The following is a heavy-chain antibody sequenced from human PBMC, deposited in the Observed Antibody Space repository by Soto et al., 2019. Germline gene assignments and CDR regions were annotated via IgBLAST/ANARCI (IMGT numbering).Heavy chain of an antibody. CDR3: AHHSSGWYEVDY. CDR1: GFSLSTSGVG. V-gene: IGHV2-5*02. J-gene: IGHJ4*02. Sequence: QITLKESGPTLVKPTQTLTLTCTFCGFSLSTSGVGVGWIRQPPGKALEWLALIYWDDDKRYSPSLKSRLTITKDTSKNQVVLTMTNMDPVDTATYYCAHHSSGWYEVDYWGQGTLVTVSS. D-gene: IGHD6-19*01. CDR2: IYWDDDK.